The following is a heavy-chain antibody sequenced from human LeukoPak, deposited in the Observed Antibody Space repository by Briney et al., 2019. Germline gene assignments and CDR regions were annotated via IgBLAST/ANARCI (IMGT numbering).Heavy chain of an antibody. J-gene: IGHJ4*02. Sequence: SETLSLTCTVSGGSISSSSYYWGWIRQPPGKGLEWIGSIYYSGSTYYNPSLKSRVTISVDTSKNQSSLKLSSLTAADTAVYYCASTSYGDSAGGVTWDYDYWGRGTLVTVSS. CDR1: GGSISSSSYY. CDR3: ASTSYGDSAGGVTWDYDY. D-gene: IGHD4-17*01. V-gene: IGHV4-39*01. CDR2: IYYSGST.